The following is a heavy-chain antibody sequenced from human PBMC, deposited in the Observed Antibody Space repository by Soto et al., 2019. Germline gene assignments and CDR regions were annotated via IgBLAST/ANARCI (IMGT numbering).Heavy chain of an antibody. CDR1: GFTFSSYA. D-gene: IGHD2-15*01. CDR3: AKRRGAGGHFDY. CDR2: VSIGGST. Sequence: GGSLRLSXAASGFTFSSYAMGWVRQGPGKGLEWVAVVSIGGSTHYADSVRGRFTISRDNSKNTLSLQMNSLTAEDTAVYLCAKRRGAGGHFDYWGQGALVTVSS. V-gene: IGHV3-23*01. J-gene: IGHJ4*02.